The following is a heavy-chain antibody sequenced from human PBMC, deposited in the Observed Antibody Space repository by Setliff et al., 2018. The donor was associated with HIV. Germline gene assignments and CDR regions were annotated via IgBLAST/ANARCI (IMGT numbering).Heavy chain of an antibody. Sequence: PSETLSLTCIVSGGSISTYYWSWIRQPAGEGLEWIGRIYPSGSTNYNPSLRSRVTLSVDTSKNHFSLKLNSVTAADTAVYFCARTLWFEESASYDAFDIWGQGTMVTV. D-gene: IGHD3-10*01. V-gene: IGHV4-4*07. CDR3: ARTLWFEESASYDAFDI. CDR1: GGSISTYY. J-gene: IGHJ3*02. CDR2: IYPSGST.